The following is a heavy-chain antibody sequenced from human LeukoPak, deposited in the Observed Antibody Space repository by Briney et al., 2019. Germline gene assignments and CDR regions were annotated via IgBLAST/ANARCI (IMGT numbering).Heavy chain of an antibody. V-gene: IGHV4-59*08. CDR2: IYYSGST. D-gene: IGHD3-22*01. J-gene: IGHJ4*02. Sequence: NTSETLSLTCTVSGGSISSYYWSWIRQPPGKGLEWIGYIYYSGSTNYNPSLKSRVTISVDTSKNQFSLKLSSVTAADTAVYYCASSYYYDSSGYPPFDYWGQGTLVTVSS. CDR1: GGSISSYY. CDR3: ASSYYYDSSGYPPFDY.